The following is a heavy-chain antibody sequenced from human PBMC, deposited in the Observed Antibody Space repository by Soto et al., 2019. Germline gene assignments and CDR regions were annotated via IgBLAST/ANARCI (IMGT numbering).Heavy chain of an antibody. CDR2: IYYNEDT. Sequence: QVQLQESGPGLVKPSETLSLTCTVSGESVSSGSHYWSWVRQPPGSGLEWVGYIYYNEDTNYNPCRLSLLVPPVDMSKTHFSLNLSSVTAADTALYYLPRVFWGGHCTSRSRTSHFDSWGQRLLVIVSS. J-gene: IGHJ5*01. CDR1: GESVSSGSHY. V-gene: IGHV4-61*01. D-gene: IGHD2-21*02. CDR3: PRVFWGGHCTSRSRTSHFDS.